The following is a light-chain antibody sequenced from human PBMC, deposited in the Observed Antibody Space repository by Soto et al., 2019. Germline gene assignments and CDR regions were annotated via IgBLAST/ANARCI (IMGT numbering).Light chain of an antibody. CDR2: EGS. Sequence: QSALTQPASVAGSPGQSITIPCTGTSSDVGSYNLVSWYQQHPGKAPKLMIYEGSKRPPGVSNRFSGSKSGNTASLTISGLQAEDEADYYCCSYAGSSPYVVFGGGTKLTVL. CDR3: CSYAGSSPYVV. CDR1: SSDVGSYNL. J-gene: IGLJ2*01. V-gene: IGLV2-23*01.